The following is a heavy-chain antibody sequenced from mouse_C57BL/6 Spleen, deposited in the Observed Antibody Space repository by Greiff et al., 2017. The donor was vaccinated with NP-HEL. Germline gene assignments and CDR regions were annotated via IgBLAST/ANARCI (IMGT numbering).Heavy chain of an antibody. CDR1: GYTFTDYY. CDR2: INPNNGGT. CDR3: ARKEIYYDYDDYAMDY. D-gene: IGHD2-4*01. V-gene: IGHV1-26*01. Sequence: EVKLQQSGPELVKPGASVKISCKASGYTFTDYYMNWVKQSHGKSLEWIGDINPNNGGTSYNQKFKGKATLTVDKSSSTAYMELRSLTSEDSAVYYCARKEIYYDYDDYAMDYWGQGTSVTVSS. J-gene: IGHJ4*01.